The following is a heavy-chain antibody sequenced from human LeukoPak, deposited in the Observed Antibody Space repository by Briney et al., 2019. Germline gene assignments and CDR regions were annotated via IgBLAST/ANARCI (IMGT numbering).Heavy chain of an antibody. CDR3: ARFRGGSYQNPFDY. D-gene: IGHD1-26*01. CDR1: GYSFSNYW. CDR2: VYPGDSDA. Sequence: GESLKISCKGSGYSFSNYWVAWARQMPGKGLEWMGLVYPGDSDARYSPSFQGQVTISADKSVNIAYLQWSSLKASDTAIYYCARFRGGSYQNPFDYWGQGTLVTVSS. J-gene: IGHJ4*02. V-gene: IGHV5-51*01.